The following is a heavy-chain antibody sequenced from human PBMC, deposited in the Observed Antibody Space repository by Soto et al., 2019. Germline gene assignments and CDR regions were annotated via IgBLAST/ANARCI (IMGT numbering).Heavy chain of an antibody. V-gene: IGHV3-48*02. J-gene: IGHJ5*02. CDR3: AREMGACSDSSCYPGPYDS. Sequence: GGSLRLSCAASGFTFTRYSMNWVRQAPGQGLEWVSYITSKSTTIKYADSVKGRFTVSRDNAKNSLYLQLNSLRDEDTAVYYCAREMGACSDSSCYPGPYDSWGQGTLVTVSS. D-gene: IGHD3-16*01. CDR2: ITSKSTTI. CDR1: GFTFTRYS.